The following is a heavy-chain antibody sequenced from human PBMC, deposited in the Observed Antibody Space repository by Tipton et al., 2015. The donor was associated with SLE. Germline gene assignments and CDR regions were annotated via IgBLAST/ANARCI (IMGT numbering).Heavy chain of an antibody. CDR3: ARGGAITMGQGEVDY. CDR1: GGSISSGGYY. D-gene: IGHD3-10*01. CDR2: IYYSGST. J-gene: IGHJ4*02. Sequence: TLSLTCAVYGGSISSGGYYWSWIRQHPGKGLEWIGYIYYSGSTYYNPSLKSRVTISVDTSKNQFSLKLSSVTAADTAVYYCARGGAITMGQGEVDYWGQGTLVTVSS. V-gene: IGHV4-31*11.